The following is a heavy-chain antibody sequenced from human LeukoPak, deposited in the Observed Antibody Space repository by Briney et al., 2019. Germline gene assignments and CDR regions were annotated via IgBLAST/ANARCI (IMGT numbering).Heavy chain of an antibody. J-gene: IGHJ4*02. CDR2: IIPILGIA. CDR3: ARERSILTGYYEY. D-gene: IGHD3-9*01. CDR1: GGTFSSYA. V-gene: IGHV1-69*04. Sequence: GSSVKVSCKASGGTFSSYAISWVRQAPGQGLEWMGRIIPILGIANYAQKFQGRVTITADKSTSTAYMELSSLRSVDTAVYYCARERSILTGYYEYWGQGTLVTVSS.